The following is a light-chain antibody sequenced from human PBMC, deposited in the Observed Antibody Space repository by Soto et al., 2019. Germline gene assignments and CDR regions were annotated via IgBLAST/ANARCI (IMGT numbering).Light chain of an antibody. CDR3: QQYYNWPPYT. J-gene: IGKJ2*01. CDR2: AAS. Sequence: IVMTQSPATLSVSPGERATLACRASRSVSTNLAWYQQKPGQPPRLLMYAASTRATGIPARFSGSGSGTEFTLAISSLQSEDFAVYYCQQYYNWPPYTFGQGTKLEIK. V-gene: IGKV3-15*01. CDR1: RSVSTN.